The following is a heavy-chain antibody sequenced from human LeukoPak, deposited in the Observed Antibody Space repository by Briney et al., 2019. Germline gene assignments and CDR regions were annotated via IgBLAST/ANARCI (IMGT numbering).Heavy chain of an antibody. J-gene: IGHJ5*02. CDR1: GFIFSTYA. D-gene: IGHD1-1*01. Sequence: PGGPLRLSCAASGFIFSTYAMNWVRQAPGKGLEWISGVSNSGVSTNYAASVKGRFTISRDNSKNMLYLQMNGLRAEDTAVYYCAKDWNPSPNWFGPWGQGTLVIVSP. V-gene: IGHV3-23*01. CDR3: AKDWNPSPNWFGP. CDR2: VSNSGVST.